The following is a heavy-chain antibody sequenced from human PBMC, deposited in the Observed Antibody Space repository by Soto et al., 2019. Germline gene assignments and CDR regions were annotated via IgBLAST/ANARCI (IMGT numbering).Heavy chain of an antibody. CDR3: ARSGYCSSTSCPFYYYYGMDV. D-gene: IGHD2-2*01. Sequence: GASVKVSCKASGGTFSSYAISWVRQAPGQGLEWMGGIIPIVGTANYAQKFQGRVTITADKSTSTAYMELSSLRSEDTAVYYCARSGYCSSTSCPFYYYYGMDVWGQGTTVTVSS. J-gene: IGHJ6*02. V-gene: IGHV1-69*06. CDR1: GGTFSSYA. CDR2: IIPIVGTA.